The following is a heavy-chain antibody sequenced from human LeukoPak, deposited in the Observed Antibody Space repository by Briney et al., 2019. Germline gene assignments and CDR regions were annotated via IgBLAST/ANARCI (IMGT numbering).Heavy chain of an antibody. D-gene: IGHD5-12*01. J-gene: IGHJ4*02. Sequence: GGSLRLSCAASGFSLINSAMGWVRQAPGKGLEWVSLIIASSGSTIYADSVQGRFTIPRDNSKNTLYLQMNSLRAEDTAVYYCAKGAYDYIEMGYFDYWGQGTLVTVSS. CDR2: IIASSGST. V-gene: IGHV3-23*01. CDR1: GFSLINSA. CDR3: AKGAYDYIEMGYFDY.